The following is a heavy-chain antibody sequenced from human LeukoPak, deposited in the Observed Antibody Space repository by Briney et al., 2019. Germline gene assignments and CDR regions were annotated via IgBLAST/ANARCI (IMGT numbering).Heavy chain of an antibody. Sequence: ASVKVSCKASGGTFSSYAISWVRQAPGQGLEWMGGIIPIFGTANYAQKFQGRVTITTDESTSTAYMELSSLRSEDTAVYYCARVPGEPVAPNYYYYYMDVWGKGTTVTVSS. D-gene: IGHD3-16*01. CDR3: ARVPGEPVAPNYYYYYMDV. V-gene: IGHV1-69*05. J-gene: IGHJ6*03. CDR2: IIPIFGTA. CDR1: GGTFSSYA.